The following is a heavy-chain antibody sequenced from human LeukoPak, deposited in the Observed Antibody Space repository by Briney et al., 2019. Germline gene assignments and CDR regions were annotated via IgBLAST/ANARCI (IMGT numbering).Heavy chain of an antibody. J-gene: IGHJ5*02. CDR3: VRVVIVVLPDPLERGDYFDP. CDR1: SGSMDSSRYH. CDR2: FFSGGDT. V-gene: IGHV4-39*07. Sequence: SETLSLTCTVSSGSMDSSRYHWGWVRQAPGRGLEWIGSFFSGGDTYYAAALKSRATISVDTSKNQVSLILSSVTAADTAVYYEVRVVIVVLPDPLERGDYFDPWGQGTLVTVSS. D-gene: IGHD2-2*01.